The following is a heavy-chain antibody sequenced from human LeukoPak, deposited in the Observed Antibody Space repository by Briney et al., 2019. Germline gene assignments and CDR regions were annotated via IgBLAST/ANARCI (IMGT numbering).Heavy chain of an antibody. D-gene: IGHD5-12*01. CDR1: GYSFTSYW. CDR2: IDPSDSYT. J-gene: IGHJ4*02. V-gene: IGHV5-10-1*01. CDR3: ARLPTWDIVAPSERAVIDY. Sequence: GESLRISCKGSGYSFTSYWISWVRQMPGKGLEWMGRIDPSDSYTNYSPSFQGHVTISADKSISTAYLQWSSLKASDTATYYCARLPTWDIVAPSERAVIDYWGQGTLVTVPS.